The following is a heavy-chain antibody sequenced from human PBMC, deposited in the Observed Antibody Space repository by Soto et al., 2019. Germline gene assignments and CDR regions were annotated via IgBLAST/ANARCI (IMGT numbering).Heavy chain of an antibody. Sequence: SETLSLTCTFSGCSISSYYWIWIRQPPGKGLEWIGYIYYSGSTNYNPSLKSRVTISVDTSKNQFSLKLSSVTAADTAVYYCAREMATIQDAFDIWGQGTMVTVSS. V-gene: IGHV4-59*01. CDR2: IYYSGST. CDR1: GCSISSYY. D-gene: IGHD5-12*01. J-gene: IGHJ3*02. CDR3: AREMATIQDAFDI.